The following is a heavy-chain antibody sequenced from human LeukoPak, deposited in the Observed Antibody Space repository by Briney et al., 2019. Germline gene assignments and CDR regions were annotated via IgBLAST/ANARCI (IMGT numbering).Heavy chain of an antibody. Sequence: GGSLRLSCAASGFTFSSYYMNWVRQAPGKGLEWVSSISSSNTYISYVDSVKGRLTISRDNAKNSLYLQMNSLRAEDTAVYYCARDRGAVTDVFDYWGQGTLVTVSS. CDR2: ISSSNTYI. CDR1: GFTFSSYY. D-gene: IGHD6-19*01. V-gene: IGHV3-21*01. CDR3: ARDRGAVTDVFDY. J-gene: IGHJ4*02.